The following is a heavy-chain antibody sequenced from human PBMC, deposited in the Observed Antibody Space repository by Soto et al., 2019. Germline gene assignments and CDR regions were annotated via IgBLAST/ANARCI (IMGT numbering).Heavy chain of an antibody. CDR1: GGSIRGYY. CDR2: IYYSGST. J-gene: IGHJ5*02. Sequence: SETLSLPCTVSGGSIRGYYWSWIRQSPEKGLEWIGHIYYSGSTKYNPSLKSRVTISVDMSKNQFSVNLRSVTAADTAVYYCAMTVTTFYNWFDPWGQGILVTVSS. V-gene: IGHV4-59*08. CDR3: AMTVTTFYNWFDP. D-gene: IGHD4-4*01.